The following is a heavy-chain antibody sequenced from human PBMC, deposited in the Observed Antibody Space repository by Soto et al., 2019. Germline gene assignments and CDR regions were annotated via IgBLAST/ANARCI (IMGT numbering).Heavy chain of an antibody. V-gene: IGHV3-21*01. D-gene: IGHD3-9*01. J-gene: IGHJ4*02. CDR1: GFTFSSYS. CDR2: ISSSSSYI. Sequence: EVQLVESGGGLVKPGGSLRLSCAASGFTFSSYSMNWVRQAPGKGLEWVSSISSSSSYIYYADSVKGRFTISRDNAKNSLSLQMNSLRAEDTAVYYCARSIHYDILTGYLHFDYWGQGTLVTVSS. CDR3: ARSIHYDILTGYLHFDY.